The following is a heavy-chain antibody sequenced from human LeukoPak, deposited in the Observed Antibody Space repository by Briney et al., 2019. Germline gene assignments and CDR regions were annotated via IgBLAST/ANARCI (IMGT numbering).Heavy chain of an antibody. CDR3: ARGLSSGWYALYYYYYGMDV. J-gene: IGHJ6*02. D-gene: IGHD6-19*01. V-gene: IGHV4-34*01. CDR1: GGSFSGYY. CDR2: INHSGST. Sequence: SETLSLTCAVYGGSFSGYYWSWIRQPPGEGLEWIGEINHSGSTNYNPSLKSRVTISVDTSKNQFSLKLSSVTAADTAVYYCARGLSSGWYALYYYYYGMDVWGQGTTVTVSS.